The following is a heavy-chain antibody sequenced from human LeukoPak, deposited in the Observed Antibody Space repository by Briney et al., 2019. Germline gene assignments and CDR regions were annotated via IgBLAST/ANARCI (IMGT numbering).Heavy chain of an antibody. Sequence: GGSLRLSCAVSGITLSNYGMSWVRQAPGKGLEWVAGISDSGGRSNYADSVKGRFAISRDNPRNTLYLQMNSLRAEDTAVYFCAKRGVVIRVILVGFHKEAYYFDSWGQGALVTVSS. CDR2: ISDSGGRS. D-gene: IGHD3-22*01. CDR1: GITLSNYG. J-gene: IGHJ4*02. CDR3: AKRGVVIRVILVGFHKEAYYFDS. V-gene: IGHV3-23*01.